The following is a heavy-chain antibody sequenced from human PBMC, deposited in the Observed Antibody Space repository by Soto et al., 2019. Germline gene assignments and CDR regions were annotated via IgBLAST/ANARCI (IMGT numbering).Heavy chain of an antibody. Sequence: PSETLSLTCTVSGGSISSYYWSWIRQPPGKGLEWIGYIYYSRSTNYNPSIKSRVTISVDTSKNQYSLKLSSVTAADTAVYYCARGLDSGYDYPFDYWGQGTLVTVSS. V-gene: IGHV4-59*01. D-gene: IGHD5-12*01. CDR3: ARGLDSGYDYPFDY. CDR2: IYYSRST. CDR1: GGSISSYY. J-gene: IGHJ4*02.